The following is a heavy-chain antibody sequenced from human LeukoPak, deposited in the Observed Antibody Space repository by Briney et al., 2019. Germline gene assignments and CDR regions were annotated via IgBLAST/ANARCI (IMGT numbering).Heavy chain of an antibody. J-gene: IGHJ4*02. D-gene: IGHD3-3*01. Sequence: PGGSLRLSCVASGFTFSSYEMNWVRQAPGKGLEWVSYISSSGSTIYYPDSVKGRFTISRDNAKNSLYLQMNNLRAEDTAVYYCARGLHDLWRGHMGYWGQGTLVTVSS. CDR3: ARGLHDLWRGHMGY. V-gene: IGHV3-48*03. CDR1: GFTFSSYE. CDR2: ISSSGSTI.